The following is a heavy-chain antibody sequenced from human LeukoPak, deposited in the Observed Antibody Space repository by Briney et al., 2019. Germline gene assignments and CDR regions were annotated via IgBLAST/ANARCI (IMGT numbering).Heavy chain of an antibody. CDR2: INHSGST. V-gene: IGHV4-34*01. CDR1: GGSFSGYY. J-gene: IGHJ4*02. CDR3: ARELDGSSGLYYFDY. D-gene: IGHD3-22*01. Sequence: PSETLSLTCAVYGGSFSGYYWSWIRQPPGKGLEWIGEINHSGSTNYNPSLKSRVTISVDTSKNQFSLKLSSVTAADTAVYYCARELDGSSGLYYFDYWGQGTLVTVSS.